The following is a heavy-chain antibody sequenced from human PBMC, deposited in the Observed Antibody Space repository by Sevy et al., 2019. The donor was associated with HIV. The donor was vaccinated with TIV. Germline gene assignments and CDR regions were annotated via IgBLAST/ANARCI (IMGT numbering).Heavy chain of an antibody. CDR3: ARVIYYGSGSSYYYYYYMDV. Sequence: SETVSLTCTVSGGSISSYYWSWIRQPPGKGLEWIGYIYYSGSTNYNPSLKSRVTISVDTSKNQFSLKLGSVTAADTAVYYCARVIYYGSGSSYYYYYYMDVWGKGTTVTVSS. D-gene: IGHD3-10*01. V-gene: IGHV4-59*01. CDR1: GGSISSYY. CDR2: IYYSGST. J-gene: IGHJ6*03.